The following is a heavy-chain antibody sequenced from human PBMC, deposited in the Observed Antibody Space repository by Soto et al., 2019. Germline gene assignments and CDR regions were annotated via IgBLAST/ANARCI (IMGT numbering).Heavy chain of an antibody. D-gene: IGHD2-8*01. CDR1: GFSFSSYT. V-gene: IGHV3-21*01. CDR3: ARAHGVAWFDS. Sequence: EVQLVESGGGLVKPGESLRLSCAAYGFSFSSYTMNWVRQAPGKGLQWVSSITNRGTHTYSADSVKGRFTISRDNDKNSLYLQMNNLRAEDTAIYFFARAHGVAWFDSRGLGTLVTVTS. J-gene: IGHJ5*01. CDR2: ITNRGTHT.